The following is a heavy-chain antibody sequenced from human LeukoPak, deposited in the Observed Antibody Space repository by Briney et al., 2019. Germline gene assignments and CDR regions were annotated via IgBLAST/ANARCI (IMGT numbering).Heavy chain of an antibody. J-gene: IGHJ6*04. V-gene: IGHV4-39*01. CDR2: IYYSGST. D-gene: IGHD3-3*01. CDR1: GGSISSSSYH. Sequence: SQTLSLTCTVSGGSISSSSYHWSWIRQPPGKGLEWIGSIYYSGSTYYNPSLKSRVTISVDTSKNQFSLKLSSVTAADTAVYYCARSPLYYDFWSGYYLMDVWGKGTTVTVSS. CDR3: ARSPLYYDFWSGYYLMDV.